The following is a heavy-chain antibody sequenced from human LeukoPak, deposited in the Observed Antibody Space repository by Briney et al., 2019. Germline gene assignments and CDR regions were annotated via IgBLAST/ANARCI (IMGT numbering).Heavy chain of an antibody. D-gene: IGHD7-27*01. CDR3: ASRKLGNDY. CDR1: GGSISSYY. CDR2: IYYTGST. V-gene: IGHV4-59*01. J-gene: IGHJ4*02. Sequence: PSETLSLTCTVSGGSISSYYWSWIRQPPGKGLEWIGFIYYTGSTNYNPSLKSRVTISVDTSQNQFSLKLSSVTAADTAVYYCASRKLGNDYWGQGTLVTVSS.